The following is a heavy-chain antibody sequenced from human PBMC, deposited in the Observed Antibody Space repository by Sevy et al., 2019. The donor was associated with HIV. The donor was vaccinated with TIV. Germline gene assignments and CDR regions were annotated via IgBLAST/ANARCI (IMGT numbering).Heavy chain of an antibody. J-gene: IGHJ5*02. CDR1: GYSFTSYW. D-gene: IGHD6-13*01. CDR2: IDPSDSYT. CDR3: ARHRSYSSSFSDP. Sequence: GESPKISCKGSGYSFTSYWISWVRQMPGKGLEWMGRIDPSDSYTNYSPSFQGHVTISADKSISTAYLQWSSLKASDTAMYYCARHRSYSSSFSDPWGQGTLVTVSS. V-gene: IGHV5-10-1*01.